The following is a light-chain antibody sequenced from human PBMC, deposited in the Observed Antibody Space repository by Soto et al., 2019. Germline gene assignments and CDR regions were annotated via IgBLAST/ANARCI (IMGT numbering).Light chain of an antibody. J-gene: IGLJ3*02. Sequence: QSALTQPPSASGSPGQSVTISCTGTSSDVGGYNYVSWYQQHPGKAPKLIIYEDTKRPSGVPDRFTGSKSGNTASLTVSGLQAEDDADYYCSSDAGSLNSAVFGGGTQLTVL. CDR3: SSDAGSLNSAV. CDR2: EDT. CDR1: SSDVGGYNY. V-gene: IGLV2-8*01.